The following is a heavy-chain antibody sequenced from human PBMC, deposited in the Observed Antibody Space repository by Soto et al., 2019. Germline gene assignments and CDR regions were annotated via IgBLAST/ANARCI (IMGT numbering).Heavy chain of an antibody. CDR2: INSDGSST. V-gene: IGHV3-74*01. CDR1: GFTFSSYW. CDR3: ARPQVLRMVGMDV. J-gene: IGHJ6*02. Sequence: EVQLVESGGGLVQPGGSLRLSCAASGFTFSSYWMHWVRQAPGKGLVWVSRINSDGSSTSYADSVKGRFTISIDNAKIALYRLMNSLRAEDTAVYYCARPQVLRMVGMDVWGQGTTVTVSS. D-gene: IGHD2-15*01.